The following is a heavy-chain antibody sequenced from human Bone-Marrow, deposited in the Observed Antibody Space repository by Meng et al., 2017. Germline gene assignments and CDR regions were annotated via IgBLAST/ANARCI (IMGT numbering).Heavy chain of an antibody. V-gene: IGHV3-23*01. CDR2: LSSSGSST. CDR3: AKVPYGDYFNWFDP. D-gene: IGHD4-17*01. J-gene: IGHJ5*02. CDR1: NFTLSIYA. Sequence: GESLKISCATSNFTLSIYAMTWVRQAPGKGLEWVSSLSSSGSSTYYADSVKGRFTISRDNSKNTLYLQMNSLRAEDTAIYFCAKVPYGDYFNWFDPRGQGTRVTVS.